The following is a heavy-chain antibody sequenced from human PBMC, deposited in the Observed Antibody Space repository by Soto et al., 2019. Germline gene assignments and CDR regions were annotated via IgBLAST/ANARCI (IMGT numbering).Heavy chain of an antibody. CDR3: ARGPHPIVGATYWFDP. D-gene: IGHD1-26*01. J-gene: IGHJ5*02. V-gene: IGHV4-34*01. CDR1: GGSFSGYY. Sequence: SETLSLTCAVYGGSFSGYYWSWIRQPPGKGLEWIGEINHSGSTNYNPSLKSRVTISVDTSKNQFSLKLSSVTAADTAVYYCARGPHPIVGATYWFDPWGQGTLVTVSS. CDR2: INHSGST.